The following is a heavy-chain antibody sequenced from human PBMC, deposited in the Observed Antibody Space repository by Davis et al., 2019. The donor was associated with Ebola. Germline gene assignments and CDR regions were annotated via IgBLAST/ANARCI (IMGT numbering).Heavy chain of an antibody. CDR2: IYYSGST. V-gene: IGHV4-39*07. D-gene: IGHD3-9*01. CDR1: GGSISSSSYY. J-gene: IGHJ3*02. CDR3: ARRSWEYDILTGYSGGAFDI. Sequence: SETLSLTCTASGGSISSSSYYWGWIRQPPGKGLEWIGSIYYSGSTNYNPSLKSRVTISVGTSKNQFSLKLSSVTAADTAVYYCARRSWEYDILTGYSGGAFDIWGQGTMVTVSS.